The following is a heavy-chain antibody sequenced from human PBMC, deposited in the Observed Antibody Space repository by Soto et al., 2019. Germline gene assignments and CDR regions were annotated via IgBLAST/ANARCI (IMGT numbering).Heavy chain of an antibody. CDR3: ARMGDVPYYYYGMDV. CDR2: ISGYNANT. D-gene: IGHD3-16*01. CDR1: GYSFTRYG. J-gene: IGHJ6*02. Sequence: QVQLVQSGAEVKKPGASVKVSCKASGYSFTRYGISWVRQAPGQGLEWMGWISGYNANTNYPENLQGRVTMTTDTSTSTAYVEVRNLISDDPAVYYCARMGDVPYYYYGMDVWGQGTTVTVSS. V-gene: IGHV1-18*01.